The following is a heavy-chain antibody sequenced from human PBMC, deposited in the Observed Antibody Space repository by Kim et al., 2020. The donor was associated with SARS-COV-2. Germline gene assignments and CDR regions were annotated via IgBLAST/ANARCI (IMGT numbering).Heavy chain of an antibody. J-gene: IGHJ4*02. D-gene: IGHD5-18*01. CDR3: ARVADTAMVTIDY. V-gene: IGHV4-59*01. Sequence: NPSLKNRVTISVDTSKNQFPLKLSSVTAADTAVYYCARVADTAMVTIDYWGQGTLVTVSS.